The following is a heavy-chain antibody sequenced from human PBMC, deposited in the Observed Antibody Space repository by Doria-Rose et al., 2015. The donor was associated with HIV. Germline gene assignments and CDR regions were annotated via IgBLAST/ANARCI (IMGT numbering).Heavy chain of an antibody. Sequence: SNYWMKWVRQAPGKGLEWVANIKQDGSEKYYVDSVKGRFTISRDNAKNSLYLQMNSLRAEDTAVYYCARGGNGRPFDNWGQGTLVTVSS. V-gene: IGHV3-7*03. J-gene: IGHJ4*02. CDR1: SNYW. CDR3: ARGGNGRPFDN. D-gene: IGHD2-8*01. CDR2: IKQDGSEK.